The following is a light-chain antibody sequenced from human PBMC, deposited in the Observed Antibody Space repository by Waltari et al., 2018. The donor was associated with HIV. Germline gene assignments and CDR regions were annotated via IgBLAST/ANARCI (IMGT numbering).Light chain of an antibody. CDR1: ISNIGGNT. J-gene: IGLJ2*01. Sequence: QSVLTQSPSASGTPGQRVTISCSGSISNIGGNTVSWYQHLPGTAPKLLIYSNNKRPSRVPDRFSGSKSGTSASLAISGLQSEDEADYYCAAWDANLNGRLFGGGTKLTVL. V-gene: IGLV1-44*01. CDR2: SNN. CDR3: AAWDANLNGRL.